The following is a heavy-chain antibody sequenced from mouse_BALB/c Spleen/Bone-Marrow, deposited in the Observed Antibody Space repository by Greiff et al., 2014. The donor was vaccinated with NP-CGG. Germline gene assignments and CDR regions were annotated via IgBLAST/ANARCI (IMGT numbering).Heavy chain of an antibody. CDR2: ISSGSSTI. Sequence: EVQLVESGGGLVQPRGSRKLSCAASGFTFSSFGMHWVRQAPEKGLEWVAYISSGSSTIYYADTMKGRFTISRDNPKNTLFLQMASLRSEDTAMYYCTRSGTLGSMDYWGQGTSVTVSS. CDR3: TRSGTLGSMDY. D-gene: IGHD3-3*01. J-gene: IGHJ4*01. V-gene: IGHV5-17*02. CDR1: GFTFSSFG.